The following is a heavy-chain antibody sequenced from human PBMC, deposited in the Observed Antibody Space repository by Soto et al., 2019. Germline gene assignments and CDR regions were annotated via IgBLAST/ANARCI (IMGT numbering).Heavy chain of an antibody. Sequence: QVQLVQSGAEVKSAGSSVKVSCKASGDTFNFYSINWVRQAPGLGLEWVGRVNPILSMSNYAQRFQGRVTMPAAKSTGTAYKELRSLRSEDTAIYYCASNYGSGYRAFDSWGQGALVTVSS. CDR3: ASNYGSGYRAFDS. CDR1: GDTFNFYS. V-gene: IGHV1-69*02. D-gene: IGHD3-10*01. CDR2: VNPILSMS. J-gene: IGHJ4*02.